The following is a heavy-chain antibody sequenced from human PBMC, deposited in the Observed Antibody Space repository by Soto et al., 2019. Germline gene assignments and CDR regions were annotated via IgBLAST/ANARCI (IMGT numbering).Heavy chain of an antibody. D-gene: IGHD1-26*01. Sequence: SETLSLTCTVSGGSISSGDYYWSWIRQPPGKGLEWIGYIYYSGSTYYNPSLKSRVTISVDTSKNQFSLKLSSVTAADTAVYYCARAPWEGLRYYGMDVWGQGTTVTVSS. V-gene: IGHV4-30-4*01. CDR3: ARAPWEGLRYYGMDV. J-gene: IGHJ6*02. CDR1: GGSISSGDYY. CDR2: IYYSGST.